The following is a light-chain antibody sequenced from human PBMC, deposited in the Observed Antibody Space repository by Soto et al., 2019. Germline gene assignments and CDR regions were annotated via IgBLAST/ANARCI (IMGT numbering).Light chain of an antibody. J-gene: IGLJ1*01. CDR3: CSYAGSSTYV. CDR2: EGS. CDR1: SSDVGSYNL. Sequence: ALTQPASVSGSPGQSITISCTGTSSDVGSYNLVSWYQQHPGKAPKLMIYEGSKRPSGVSNRFSGSKSGNTASLTISGLQAEDEADYYCCSYAGSSTYVFGTGAKVTVL. V-gene: IGLV2-23*01.